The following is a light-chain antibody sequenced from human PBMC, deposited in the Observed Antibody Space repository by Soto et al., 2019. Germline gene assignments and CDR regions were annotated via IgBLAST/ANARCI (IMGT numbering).Light chain of an antibody. J-gene: IGKJ1*01. Sequence: IQITHSPSTLSASLEESETITCRAIQSISIWLAWYQQKPGKAPKVLIFDASSLVSGVPSRFSGGGSGTEFTLTISSLQPDDFATYYCQQYNSYSSWTFGQGTKVDIK. CDR3: QQYNSYSSWT. CDR1: QSISIW. V-gene: IGKV1-5*01. CDR2: DAS.